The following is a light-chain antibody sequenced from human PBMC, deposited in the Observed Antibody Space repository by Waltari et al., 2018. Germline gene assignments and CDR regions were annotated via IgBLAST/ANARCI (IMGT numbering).Light chain of an antibody. CDR2: AGS. CDR3: QHAKSFPLT. V-gene: IGKV1-12*01. CDR1: QGIGSS. Sequence: DSQMTQSPSSVSAVVGARVIITCRASQGIGSSLAWYRQSPGKVPYLLIYAGSTLQNGVPSRFSGGGSGTEFTITISSLQPEDSATYYCQHAKSFPLTFGPGTKVAIK. J-gene: IGKJ3*01.